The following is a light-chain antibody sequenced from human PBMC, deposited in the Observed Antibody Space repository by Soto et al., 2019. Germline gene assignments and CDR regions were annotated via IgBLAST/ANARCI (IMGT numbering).Light chain of an antibody. CDR1: SSDIGGYNF. Sequence: QSALTQPASVSGSPGQSITVSCTGTSSDIGGYNFVSWYQLHPGKAPRLMIYDVSNRPSGVSNRFSGSKSGNTASLTISGLQAEDEADYYCSSFTSSSILYVFGTGTKLTVL. V-gene: IGLV2-14*03. CDR3: SSFTSSSILYV. J-gene: IGLJ1*01. CDR2: DVS.